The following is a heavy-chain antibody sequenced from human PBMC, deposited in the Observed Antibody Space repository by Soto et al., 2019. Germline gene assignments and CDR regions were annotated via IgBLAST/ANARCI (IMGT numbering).Heavy chain of an antibody. CDR3: ARNRGGISWYADY. V-gene: IGHV4-30-2*01. CDR2: IYHSGST. D-gene: IGHD6-13*01. Sequence: QLQLQESGSGLVKPSETLSLTCSVSGGSISSGGYSWSWIRQPPGKGLEWIGYIYHSGSTHYNPSRNSRVTISVDRSKNQFSLKLTSVNAADTAVDYCARNRGGISWYADYWGRGTRVTVSS. J-gene: IGHJ4*01. CDR1: GGSISSGGYS.